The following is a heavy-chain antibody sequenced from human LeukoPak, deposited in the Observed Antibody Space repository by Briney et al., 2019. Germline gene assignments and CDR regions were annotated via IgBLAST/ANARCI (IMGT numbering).Heavy chain of an antibody. CDR3: AGGFRYCSSTSCHALDY. D-gene: IGHD2-2*01. J-gene: IGHJ4*02. CDR1: GFTFSSYE. CDR2: ISSSGSTI. Sequence: GGSLRLSCAASGFTFSSYEMSWVRQAPGKGLEWVSYISSSGSTIYYADSVKGRFTISRDNAKNSLYLQMNSLRAEDTAVYYCAGGFRYCSSTSCHALDYWGQGTLVTVSS. V-gene: IGHV3-48*03.